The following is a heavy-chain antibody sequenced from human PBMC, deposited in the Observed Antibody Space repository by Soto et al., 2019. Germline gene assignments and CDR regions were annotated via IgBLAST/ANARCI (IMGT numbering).Heavy chain of an antibody. CDR2: IYHSGSN. Sequence: PSETLSLTCAVCGGSISSGGYSWSWIRQPPGKGLEWIGYIYHSGSNYYIPSLKRRVTISVDRSKNQFSLQLSSVTTADTAVYYCARGGDCGGDCLYFDYWGQGTLVTVSS. D-gene: IGHD2-21*02. V-gene: IGHV4-30-2*01. CDR1: GGSISSGGYS. J-gene: IGHJ4*02. CDR3: ARGGDCGGDCLYFDY.